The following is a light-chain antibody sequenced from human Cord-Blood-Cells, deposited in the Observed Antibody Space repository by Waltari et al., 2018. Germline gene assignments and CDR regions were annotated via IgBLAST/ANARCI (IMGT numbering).Light chain of an antibody. Sequence: DIEMTQSPSSLSASVGDRAPTTCRANQGISNSLAWYQQKPGKAPKLLLYAASRLESGVPSTFSGSGSGTEDTLTISSLQPEDFATYYCRQYYSTPLTFGGGTKVEIK. V-gene: IGKV1-NL1*01. J-gene: IGKJ4*01. CDR1: QGISNS. CDR3: RQYYSTPLT. CDR2: AAS.